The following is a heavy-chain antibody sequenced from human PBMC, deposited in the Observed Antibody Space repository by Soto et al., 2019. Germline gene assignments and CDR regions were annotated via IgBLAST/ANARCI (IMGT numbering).Heavy chain of an antibody. CDR2: IYWDDDK. Sequence: QITLKESGPTLVKPTQTLTLTCTFSGFSLSTSGVGVGWIRQPPGKALEWLALIYWDDDKRYSPSLKSRLTITKDTSKNQVVLTMTNMDPVDTATYYCEHSGYDILTGYYRLNWFDPWGQGTLVTVSS. CDR1: GFSLSTSGVG. V-gene: IGHV2-5*02. D-gene: IGHD3-9*01. J-gene: IGHJ5*02. CDR3: EHSGYDILTGYYRLNWFDP.